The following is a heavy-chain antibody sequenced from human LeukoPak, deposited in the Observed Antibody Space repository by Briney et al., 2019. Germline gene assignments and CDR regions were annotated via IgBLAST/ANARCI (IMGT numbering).Heavy chain of an antibody. CDR1: GGSIRSYL. V-gene: IGHV4-4*09. Sequence: SETLSLTCTVSGGSIRSYLWSWIRQPPGKGLEWIGYIYTDGSTIYNPSLKSRVTISLDTSKKQFSLKLTSVTAPDTAVYYCARRQTFFDYWGQGTLVTVSS. CDR3: ARRQTFFDY. CDR2: IYTDGST. J-gene: IGHJ4*02.